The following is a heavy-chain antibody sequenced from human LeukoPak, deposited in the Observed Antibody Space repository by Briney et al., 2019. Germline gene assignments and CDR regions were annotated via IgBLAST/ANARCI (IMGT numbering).Heavy chain of an antibody. CDR1: GFTFSTSN. CDR3: ARALVAAARNFDY. J-gene: IGHJ4*02. Sequence: GGSLRLSCAASGFTFSTSNMSWVRQAPGKGLEWISYISGSSSTIYYAASVKGRFTISRDNAKSSLYLQMNSLRAEGTAVYYCARALVAAARNFDYWGQGTLVTVSS. CDR2: ISGSSSTI. D-gene: IGHD6-13*01. V-gene: IGHV3-48*01.